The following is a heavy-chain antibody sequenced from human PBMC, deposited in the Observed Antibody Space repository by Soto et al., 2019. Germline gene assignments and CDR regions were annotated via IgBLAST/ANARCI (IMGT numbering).Heavy chain of an antibody. J-gene: IGHJ3*02. CDR2: INAGNGNT. D-gene: IGHD2-15*01. Sequence: QVQLVQSGAEVKKPGASVKVACKASGYTFTTYGMHAVRQAPGQRIEWMGGINAGNGNTKYSQKFQGRVIITRETSARTSYRELSSMRSEDTAVYYWARGGPDIVVVVVDMGHAFDIWGQGTMGTVSS. CDR3: ARGGPDIVVVVVDMGHAFDI. CDR1: GYTFTTYG. V-gene: IGHV1-3*01.